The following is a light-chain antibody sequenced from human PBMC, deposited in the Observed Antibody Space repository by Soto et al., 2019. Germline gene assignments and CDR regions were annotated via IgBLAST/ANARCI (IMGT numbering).Light chain of an antibody. V-gene: IGLV1-44*01. Sequence: QSALTQPPSASGAPGQRVTISCSGSRSNIGSNTVHWYQQFPGTAPKLLVYRTDHRPSGVPDRFSGSKSGTSASLAISSLQSEDESYYYCASWDDLLSGPVLGGGTKLIVL. CDR2: RTD. CDR3: ASWDDLLSGPV. CDR1: RSNIGSNT. J-gene: IGLJ2*01.